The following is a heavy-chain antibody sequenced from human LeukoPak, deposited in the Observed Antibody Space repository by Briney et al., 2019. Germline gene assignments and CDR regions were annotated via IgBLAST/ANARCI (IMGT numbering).Heavy chain of an antibody. CDR1: GFTFSSYG. J-gene: IGHJ3*02. CDR2: IKQDGIEK. CDR3: AREAMVRGVPDAFDI. V-gene: IGHV3-7*01. D-gene: IGHD3-10*01. Sequence: QPGRSLRLSCAASGFTFSSYGMHWVRQAPGKGLEWVANIKQDGIEKYFVDSVKGRFAISRDNAKNSLYLQMNNLRAEDTAVYYCAREAMVRGVPDAFDIWGQGTMVTVSS.